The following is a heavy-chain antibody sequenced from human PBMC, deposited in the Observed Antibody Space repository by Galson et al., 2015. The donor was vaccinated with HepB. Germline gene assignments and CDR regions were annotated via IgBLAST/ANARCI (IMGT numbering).Heavy chain of an antibody. Sequence: SLRLSCAASGFTFSSYGMHWVRQAPGKGLEWVAVIWYDGSNKYYADSVKGRFTISRDNSKNTLYLQMNSLRAEDTAVYYCARDSSVLWFGELSQPYYYYYYMDVWGKGTTVTVSS. CDR3: ARDSSVLWFGELSQPYYYYYYMDV. D-gene: IGHD3-10*01. CDR2: IWYDGSNK. CDR1: GFTFSSYG. V-gene: IGHV3-33*01. J-gene: IGHJ6*03.